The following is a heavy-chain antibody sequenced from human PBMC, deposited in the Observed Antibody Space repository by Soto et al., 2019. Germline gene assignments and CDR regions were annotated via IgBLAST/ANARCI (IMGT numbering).Heavy chain of an antibody. Sequence: QQQLQESGPGLVKPSETLSLTCTFSGDSISSSKYYWGWIRQPPGKGLEWIGSIYYSGSPYYNSSLKSRVTISVDTSKNLFSLKLTSMTAADTAVYYCATLPHYGDPNAGFWGQGILVTVSS. CDR3: ATLPHYGDPNAGF. CDR1: GDSISSSKYY. CDR2: IYYSGSP. V-gene: IGHV4-39*02. J-gene: IGHJ4*02. D-gene: IGHD4-17*01.